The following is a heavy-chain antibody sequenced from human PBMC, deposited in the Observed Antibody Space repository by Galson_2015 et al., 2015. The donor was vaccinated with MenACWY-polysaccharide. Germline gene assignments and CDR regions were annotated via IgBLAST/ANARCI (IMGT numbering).Heavy chain of an antibody. D-gene: IGHD4-23*01. J-gene: IGHJ4*02. Sequence: SLRLSCAASGFTFDDYTMHWVRHAPGKGLEWVSLISWDGGSTYYADSVKGRFTISRDNSKNSLYLQMNSLRTEDTALYYCTKNYGGNSDEYYFDYWGQGTLVTVSS. CDR1: GFTFDDYT. CDR2: ISWDGGST. V-gene: IGHV3-43*01. CDR3: TKNYGGNSDEYYFDY.